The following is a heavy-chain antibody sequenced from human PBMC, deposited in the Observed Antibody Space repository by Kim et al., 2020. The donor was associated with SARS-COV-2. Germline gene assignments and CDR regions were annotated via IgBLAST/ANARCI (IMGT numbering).Heavy chain of an antibody. V-gene: IGHV3-30*18. J-gene: IGHJ6*02. CDR1: GFTFSTYG. CDR2: ISYDGSNE. CDR3: AKALLRGVNYYYYGMDV. Sequence: GGTQTLTCAASGFTFSTYGMYWVRQAPGKGLEWVALISYDGSNEYYADSVKGRFTISRDNSKNTLYLQMNSLRAEDTALFYCAKALLRGVNYYYYGMDVWGQGTTVTVSS. D-gene: IGHD3-10*01.